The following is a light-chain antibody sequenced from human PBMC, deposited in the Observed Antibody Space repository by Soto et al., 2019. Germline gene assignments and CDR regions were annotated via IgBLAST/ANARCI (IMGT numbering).Light chain of an antibody. CDR2: AAS. V-gene: IGKV1-39*01. J-gene: IGKJ4*01. Sequence: DIQMTQSPSSLSASVGDRVTITCRASQSISSYLNWYQQKPGKAPKLLIYAASSLQSGVPSRFSGSGSGTDFTLTISSLQPEDFAIYYCQQSYSTPQFTFGGGTKEEIK. CDR3: QQSYSTPQFT. CDR1: QSISSY.